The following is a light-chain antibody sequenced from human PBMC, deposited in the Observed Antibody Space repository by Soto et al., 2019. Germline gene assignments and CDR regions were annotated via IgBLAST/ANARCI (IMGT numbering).Light chain of an antibody. CDR1: SSNIGSNY. V-gene: IGLV1-47*02. CDR3: AAWDDSLSGYV. Sequence: QPVLTQPPSASGTPGPRVTISCSGSSSNIGSNYVYWYQQLPGTAPKLLIYSNNQRPSGVPDRFSGCKSGTSASLAISGLRSEDEAYYYCAAWDDSLSGYVFGTGTKLTVL. J-gene: IGLJ1*01. CDR2: SNN.